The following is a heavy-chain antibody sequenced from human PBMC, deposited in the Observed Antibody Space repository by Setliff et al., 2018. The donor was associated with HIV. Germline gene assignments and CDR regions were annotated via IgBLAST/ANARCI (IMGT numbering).Heavy chain of an antibody. CDR2: ISACNGNT. CDR1: GYTFTAYG. D-gene: IGHD4-17*01. J-gene: IGHJ6*02. Sequence: ASVKVSCKPSGYTFTAYGLSWVRQAPGQGLEWMGWISACNGNTNYAQKLQGRVTMTTDTSTSTAYMELRSLRSDDTAVYYCARDYGGNSRGDYYYGMDVWGQGTTVTVSS. CDR3: ARDYGGNSRGDYYYGMDV. V-gene: IGHV1-18*01.